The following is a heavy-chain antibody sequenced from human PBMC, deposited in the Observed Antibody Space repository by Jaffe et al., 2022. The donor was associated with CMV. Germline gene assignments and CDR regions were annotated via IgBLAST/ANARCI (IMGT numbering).Heavy chain of an antibody. CDR2: IYYSGST. J-gene: IGHJ3*02. CDR1: GGSISSYY. CDR3: ARVLVRGANDAFDI. Sequence: QVQLQESGPGLVKPSETLSLTCTVSGGSISSYYWSWIRQPPGKGLEWIGYIYYSGSTNYNPSLKSRVTISVDTSKNQFSLKLSSVTAADTAVYYCARVLVRGANDAFDIWGQGTMVTVSS. V-gene: IGHV4-59*01. D-gene: IGHD3-10*01.